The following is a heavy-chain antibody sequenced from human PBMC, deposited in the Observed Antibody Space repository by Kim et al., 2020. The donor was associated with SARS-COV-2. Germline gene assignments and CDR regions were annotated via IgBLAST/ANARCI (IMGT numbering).Heavy chain of an antibody. Sequence: GGSLRLSCAASGFTFSDYYMSWIRQAPGKGLEWVSYISSSGSTIYYADSVKGRFTIYRDNAKNSLYLQMNSLRAEDTAVYYCARDKDSGYDLGGLNYWGQGTLVTVSS. CDR2: ISSSGSTI. CDR3: ARDKDSGYDLGGLNY. D-gene: IGHD5-12*01. CDR1: GFTFSDYY. J-gene: IGHJ4*02. V-gene: IGHV3-11*04.